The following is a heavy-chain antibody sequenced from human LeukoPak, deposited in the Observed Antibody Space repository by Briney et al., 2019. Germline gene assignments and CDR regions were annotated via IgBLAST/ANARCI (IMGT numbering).Heavy chain of an antibody. Sequence: GGSLRLSCAASGFTFSSYAMHWVRQAPGKGLEWVAVISYDGSNKYYADSVKGRFTISRDNSKNTLYLQMNSLRAEDTAVYYCARARESSGFDYWGQGTLDTVSS. V-gene: IGHV3-30*04. CDR2: ISYDGSNK. CDR1: GFTFSSYA. J-gene: IGHJ4*02. CDR3: ARARESSGFDY. D-gene: IGHD3-10*01.